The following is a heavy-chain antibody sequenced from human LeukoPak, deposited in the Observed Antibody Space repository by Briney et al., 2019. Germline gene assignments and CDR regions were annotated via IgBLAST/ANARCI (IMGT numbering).Heavy chain of an antibody. J-gene: IGHJ3*02. CDR3: ARAPLAYCGGDCYGAFDI. CDR1: GFTFSQYW. D-gene: IGHD2-21*02. CDR2: IQRDGSDN. V-gene: IGHV3-7*03. Sequence: PGGSLRLSCVASGFTFSQYWMTWVRQAPGKGLEWVANIQRDGSDNNYVDSVKGRFTISRDNSKNTLYLQMNSLRAEDTAVYYCARAPLAYCGGDCYGAFDIWGQGTMVTVSS.